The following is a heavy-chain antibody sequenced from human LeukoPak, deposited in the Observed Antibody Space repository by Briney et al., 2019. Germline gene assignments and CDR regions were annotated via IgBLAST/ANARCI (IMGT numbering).Heavy chain of an antibody. D-gene: IGHD2-2*01. CDR1: GFTFSTYA. CDR2: IGTNGDNT. J-gene: IGHJ4*02. CDR3: ARWGSTSCYDY. Sequence: GGPLRLSCAASGFTFSTYAMHWVRQAPGKGLEYVSAIGTNGDNTYYADSVRGRFTISRDNSKNTLFLQMGSLSADDMAVYYCARWGSTSCYDYWGQGTLVTVSS. V-gene: IGHV3-64*02.